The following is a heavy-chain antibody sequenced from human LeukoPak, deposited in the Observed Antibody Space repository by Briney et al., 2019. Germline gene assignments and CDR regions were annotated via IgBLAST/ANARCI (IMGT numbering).Heavy chain of an antibody. J-gene: IGHJ4*02. V-gene: IGHV3-30*19. CDR1: GFTFCSYG. D-gene: IGHD5-18*01. CDR2: ISYDGSNK. CDR3: ARTDTAMVFGKKDYFDY. Sequence: GRSLRLSCAASGFTFCSYGMHWVRQAPGKGLEWVAVISYDGSNKYYADSVKGRFTISRDNSKNTLYLQMNSLRAEDTAVYYCARTDTAMVFGKKDYFDYWGQGTLVTVSS.